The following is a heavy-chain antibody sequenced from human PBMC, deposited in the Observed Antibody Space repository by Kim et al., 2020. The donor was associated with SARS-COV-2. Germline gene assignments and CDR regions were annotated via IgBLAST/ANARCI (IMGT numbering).Heavy chain of an antibody. CDR1: GSTFSYSS. CDR3: AMASTGRYFDWFFDS. CDR2: INAGNGNP. Sequence: ASVKVSCRPSGSTFSYSSLHWVRQAPGQRLEWLGWINAGNGNPIYSQHFQGRVIFTRDTSGNTAYMELSNLRSEDTAMYYCAMASTGRYFDWFFDSWGQGTLVTVSS. J-gene: IGHJ4*02. V-gene: IGHV1-3*01. D-gene: IGHD3-9*01.